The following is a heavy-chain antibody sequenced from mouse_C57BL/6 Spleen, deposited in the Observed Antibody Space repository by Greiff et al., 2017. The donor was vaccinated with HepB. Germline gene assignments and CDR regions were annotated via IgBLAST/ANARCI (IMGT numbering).Heavy chain of an antibody. J-gene: IGHJ2*01. CDR2: IYPGDGDT. V-gene: IGHV1-82*01. Sequence: VKLQQSGPELVKPGASVKISCKASGYAFSSSWMNWVKQRPGKGLEWIGRIYPGDGDTNYNGKFKGKATLTADKSSSTAYMQLSSLTSEDSAVYFCARLDWDRYFDYWGQGTTLTVSS. CDR1: GYAFSSSW. CDR3: ARLDWDRYFDY. D-gene: IGHD4-1*01.